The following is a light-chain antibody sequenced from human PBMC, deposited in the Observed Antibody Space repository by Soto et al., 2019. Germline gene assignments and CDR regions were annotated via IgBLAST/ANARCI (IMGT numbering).Light chain of an antibody. Sequence: QSALTQPASVSGSPGQSITISCTGTSSDVGGYNYVSWYQQHPGKAPKLMIYDVSNRPSGISNRFSGSKSVNTASLTISGLQAEDEADYYCSSYTGSSTYVFGTGTQLTVL. CDR3: SSYTGSSTYV. V-gene: IGLV2-14*01. CDR1: SSDVGGYNY. CDR2: DVS. J-gene: IGLJ1*01.